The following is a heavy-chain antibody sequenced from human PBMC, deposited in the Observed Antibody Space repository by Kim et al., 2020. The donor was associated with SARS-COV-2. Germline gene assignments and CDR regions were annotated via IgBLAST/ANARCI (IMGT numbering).Heavy chain of an antibody. D-gene: IGHD6-6*01. Sequence: GGSLRLSCAASGFTFSSYAMHWVRQAPGKGLEWVAVISYDGSNKYYADSVKGRFTISRDNSKNTLYLQMNSLRAEDTAVYYCARALYSSSSSGSAAGSGTIYYYYGMDVWGQGTTVTVSS. J-gene: IGHJ6*02. CDR2: ISYDGSNK. CDR1: GFTFSSYA. CDR3: ARALYSSSSSGSAAGSGTIYYYYGMDV. V-gene: IGHV3-30*04.